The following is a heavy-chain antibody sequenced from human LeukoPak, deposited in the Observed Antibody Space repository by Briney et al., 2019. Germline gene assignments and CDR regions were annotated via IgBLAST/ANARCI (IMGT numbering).Heavy chain of an antibody. CDR1: GFTFSSYG. J-gene: IGHJ4*02. CDR2: IRYDGSNK. Sequence: GGSLRLSCAASGFTFSSYGMHWVRQAPGKGLEWVTFIRYDGSNKYYTDSVKGRFSISRDNSKNTLYLQMNSLRAEDTAVYYCAKDGYSSNLFDYWGQGTLVTVSS. CDR3: AKDGYSSNLFDY. V-gene: IGHV3-30*02. D-gene: IGHD6-13*01.